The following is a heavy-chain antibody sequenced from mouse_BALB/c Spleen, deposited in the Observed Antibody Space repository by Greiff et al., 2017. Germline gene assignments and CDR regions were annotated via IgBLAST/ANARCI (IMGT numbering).Heavy chain of an antibody. Sequence: QVQLQQSGAELVRPGTSVKVSCKASGYAFTNYLIEWVKQRPGQGLEWIGVINPGSGGTNYNEKFKGKATLTADKSSSTAYMQLSSLTSDDSAVYFCARSAFAYWGQGTLVTVSA. CDR2: INPGSGGT. CDR1: GYAFTNYL. J-gene: IGHJ3*01. CDR3: ARSAFAY. V-gene: IGHV1-54*01.